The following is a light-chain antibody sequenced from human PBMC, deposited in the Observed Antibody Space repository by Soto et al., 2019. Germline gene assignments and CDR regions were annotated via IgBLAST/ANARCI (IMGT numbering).Light chain of an antibody. V-gene: IGLV1-40*01. Sequence: QSVLTQPPSVSGAPGQRVTISCTGSGSNIGAGYDVHWYQQLPGTAPKLLIYGNSNRPSGVPDRFSGSKSGTSASLAITGLQAEDEADYYCQSYDSSLSGGFGTGTKVTVL. CDR1: GSNIGAGYD. CDR2: GNS. CDR3: QSYDSSLSGG. J-gene: IGLJ1*01.